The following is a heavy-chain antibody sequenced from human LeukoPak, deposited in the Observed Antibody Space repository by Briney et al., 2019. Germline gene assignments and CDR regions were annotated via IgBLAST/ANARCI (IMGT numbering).Heavy chain of an antibody. J-gene: IGHJ3*02. Sequence: SETLSLTCTVSGGSISSYYWSWIRQPPGKGLEWIGYIYYSGSTNYNPSLKSRVTISVDTSKNQFSLKLSSVTAADTAVYYCARHGITMVRGVIHDAFDIWGQGTMVTVSS. CDR2: IYYSGST. CDR3: ARHGITMVRGVIHDAFDI. D-gene: IGHD3-10*01. V-gene: IGHV4-59*08. CDR1: GGSISSYY.